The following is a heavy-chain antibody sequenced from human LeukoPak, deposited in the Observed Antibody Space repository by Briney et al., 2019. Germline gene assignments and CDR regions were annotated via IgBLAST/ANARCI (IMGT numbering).Heavy chain of an antibody. CDR1: GYTFTGYY. CDR2: INPNSGGT. V-gene: IGHV1-2*02. Sequence: VASVKVSCKASGYTFTGYYMHWVRQAPGQGLEWMGWINPNSGGTNYAQKFQGRVTMTRDTSISTAYMELSRLRSDGTAVYYCAREDTMVRGVPVDYWGQGTLVTVSS. J-gene: IGHJ4*02. D-gene: IGHD3-10*01. CDR3: AREDTMVRGVPVDY.